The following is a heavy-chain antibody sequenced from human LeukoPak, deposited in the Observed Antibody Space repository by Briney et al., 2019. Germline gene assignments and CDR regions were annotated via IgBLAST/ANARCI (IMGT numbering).Heavy chain of an antibody. CDR2: ITDYNRNT. D-gene: IGHD2-15*01. CDR3: ARDTRYSSAWYDN. J-gene: IGHJ5*02. CDR1: GYTFTSYG. V-gene: IGHV1-18*01. Sequence: ASVKVSCKASGYTFTSYGISWVRQAPGQGLEWMGWITDYNRNTYYAQKFQGRVTMTIVTSTSTAYMELRSLRSDDTAVYYCARDTRYSSAWYDNWGQGTLVTVSS.